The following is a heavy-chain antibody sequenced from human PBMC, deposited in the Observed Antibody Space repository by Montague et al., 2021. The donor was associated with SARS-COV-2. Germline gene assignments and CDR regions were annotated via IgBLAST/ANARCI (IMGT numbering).Heavy chain of an antibody. Sequence: SETLSLTCTVSGGSISSYYWSWIRQPQGKGLQCIGYIYNNGSTNCNTSLKSRVTLSIDTSKNQFSLKLTSVTAADTAVYYCARGGGDSADYYYYAMDVWGQGTTVTVSS. V-gene: IGHV4-59*01. CDR3: ARGGGDSADYYYYAMDV. CDR2: IYNNGST. CDR1: GGSISSYY. J-gene: IGHJ6*02. D-gene: IGHD2-21*02.